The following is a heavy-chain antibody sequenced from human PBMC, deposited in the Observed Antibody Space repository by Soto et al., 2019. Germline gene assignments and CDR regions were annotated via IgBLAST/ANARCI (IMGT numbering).Heavy chain of an antibody. CDR1: GFTFSSYA. CDR2: ISGSGGST. V-gene: IGHV3-23*01. Sequence: GGSLRLSCAASGFTFSSYAMSWVRQAPGKGLEWVSAISGSGGSTYYADSVKGRFTISRDNSKNTLYLQMNSLRAEDTAVYYCAKPPYGDYYYGMDVWGQGTTVTVSS. J-gene: IGHJ6*02. D-gene: IGHD4-17*01. CDR3: AKPPYGDYYYGMDV.